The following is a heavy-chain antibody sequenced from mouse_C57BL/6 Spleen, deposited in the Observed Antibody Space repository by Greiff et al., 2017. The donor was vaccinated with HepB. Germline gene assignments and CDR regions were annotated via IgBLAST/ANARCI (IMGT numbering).Heavy chain of an antibody. J-gene: IGHJ3*01. CDR3: ASGHGYDEAWFAY. CDR1: GFTFSDYY. CDR2: ISNGGGST. V-gene: IGHV5-12*01. D-gene: IGHD2-2*01. Sequence: EVMLVESGGGLVQPGGSLKLSCAASGFTFSDYYMYWVRQTPEKRLEWVAYISNGGGSTYYPDTVKGRFTISRDNAKNTLYLQLGRLKSEDTAMYYCASGHGYDEAWFAYWGQGTLVTVSA.